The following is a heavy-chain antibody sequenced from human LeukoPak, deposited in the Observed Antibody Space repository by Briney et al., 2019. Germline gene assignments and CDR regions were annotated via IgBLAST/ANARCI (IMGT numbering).Heavy chain of an antibody. CDR3: ASRIGRYLYYFGMDV. V-gene: IGHV4-34*01. J-gene: IGHJ6*02. D-gene: IGHD1-26*01. CDR2: INESGST. CDR1: GGPFSHYY. Sequence: PSEALSLTCAVYGGPFSHYYWTWIRQPPGKGLEWIGEINESGSTNYDPSLKSRVTISVDTSKTHSSLNLTSVTAADTAVYYCASRIGRYLYYFGMDVWGQGTTVTVSS.